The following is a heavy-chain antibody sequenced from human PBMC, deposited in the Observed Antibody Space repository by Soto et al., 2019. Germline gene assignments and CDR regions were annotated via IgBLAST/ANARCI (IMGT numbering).Heavy chain of an antibody. CDR2: LSGSGIST. J-gene: IGHJ4*02. CDR3: ATSYDSRGYDY. D-gene: IGHD3-22*01. Sequence: EVQLLESGGGLVQPGGSLRLSCAASGFTFSSYAMSWVRQAPGKGLEWVSALSGSGISTYYADTVKGRFTISRDNSRNTLYLQMNSLKAEDKAGYYRATSYDSRGYDYWGQGTLVTVSS. CDR1: GFTFSSYA. V-gene: IGHV3-23*01.